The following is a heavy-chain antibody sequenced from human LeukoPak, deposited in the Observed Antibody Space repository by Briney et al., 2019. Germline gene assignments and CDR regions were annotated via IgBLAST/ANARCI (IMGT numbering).Heavy chain of an antibody. CDR1: GDSISYFY. Sequence: SETLSLTCRVSGDSISYFYWSWIRQAAGKGLEWIGRIYSRSSAAYNASLKSRVTMSVETSMTQFSLKVISVTAADTAVYYCARVLLSQGYCSGGSCFGFDPWGQGTLVTVSS. V-gene: IGHV4-4*07. D-gene: IGHD2-15*01. CDR3: ARVLLSQGYCSGGSCFGFDP. J-gene: IGHJ5*02. CDR2: IYSRSSA.